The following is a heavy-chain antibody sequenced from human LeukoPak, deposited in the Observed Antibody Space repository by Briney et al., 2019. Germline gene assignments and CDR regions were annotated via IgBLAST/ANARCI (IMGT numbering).Heavy chain of an antibody. CDR3: ARSSMGGYASNWFDP. J-gene: IGHJ5*02. D-gene: IGHD5-12*01. V-gene: IGHV3-30-3*01. Sequence: GRSLRLSCAASGFTFSSYAMHWVRQAPGKGLEWVAVISYDGSNKYYADSVKGRFTISRDNSKNTLYLQMNSLRAEDTAVYYCARSSMGGYASNWFDPWGQGTLVTVSS. CDR2: ISYDGSNK. CDR1: GFTFSSYA.